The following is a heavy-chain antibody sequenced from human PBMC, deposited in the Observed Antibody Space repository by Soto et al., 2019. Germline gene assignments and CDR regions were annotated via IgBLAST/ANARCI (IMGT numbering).Heavy chain of an antibody. Sequence: SETLSLTCTVSGGSISSGGYYWSWIRQHPGKGLEWIGYIYYSGSTYYNPSLKSRVTISVDTSMNQFSLKLSSVTAADTAVYYCARASGSSWPLYYYGMDVWGQGTTVTVSS. CDR1: GGSISSGGYY. V-gene: IGHV4-31*03. CDR2: IYYSGST. CDR3: ARASGSSWPLYYYGMDV. D-gene: IGHD6-13*01. J-gene: IGHJ6*02.